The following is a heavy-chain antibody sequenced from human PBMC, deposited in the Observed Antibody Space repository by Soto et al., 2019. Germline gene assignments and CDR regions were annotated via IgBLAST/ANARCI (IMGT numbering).Heavy chain of an antibody. D-gene: IGHD3-10*01. CDR3: ARIRYPLRPGTYYFDY. Sequence: SGPTLVNPTQTLTLTCTFSGFSLSTSGMCVSWIRQPPGKALEWLARIDWDDDKYYSTSLKTRLTISKDTSKNQVVLTMTNMDPVDTATYYCARIRYPLRPGTYYFDYWGQGTLVTSPQ. V-gene: IGHV2-70*11. J-gene: IGHJ4*02. CDR2: IDWDDDK. CDR1: GFSLSTSGMC.